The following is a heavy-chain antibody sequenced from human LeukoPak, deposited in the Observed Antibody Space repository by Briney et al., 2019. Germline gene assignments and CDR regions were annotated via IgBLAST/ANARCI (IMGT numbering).Heavy chain of an antibody. V-gene: IGHV4-59*12. CDR3: ARDLGYYDRV. Sequence: SETLSLTCTVSGGSISSYYWSWIRQPPGKGLEWIGYIYYSGSTNYNPSLKSRVTISGDTSKNQFSLKLSSVTAADTAVYYCARDLGYYDRVWGQGTLVTVSS. D-gene: IGHD3-22*01. CDR1: GGSISSYY. CDR2: IYYSGST. J-gene: IGHJ4*02.